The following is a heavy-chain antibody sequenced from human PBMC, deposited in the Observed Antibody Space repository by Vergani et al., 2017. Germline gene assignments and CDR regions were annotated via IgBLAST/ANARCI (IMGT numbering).Heavy chain of an antibody. CDR1: GFTFSSYG. CDR2: ISYDGSNK. Sequence: VQLVESGGGLVQPGRSLRLSCAASGFTFSSYGMHWVRQAPGKGLEWVAVISYDGSNKYYADSVKGRFTISRDNSKNTLYLQMNSLRAEDTAVYYCANLREVDVWGQGTTVTVSS. J-gene: IGHJ6*02. CDR3: ANLREVDV. V-gene: IGHV3-30*18.